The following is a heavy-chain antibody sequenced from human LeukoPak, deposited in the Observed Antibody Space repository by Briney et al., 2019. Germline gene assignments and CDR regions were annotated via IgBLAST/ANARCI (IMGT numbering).Heavy chain of an antibody. CDR2: IRSEPYGGTA. J-gene: IGHJ4*02. D-gene: IGHD1-26*01. CDR3: ARNTYSGSYFVDY. Sequence: GGSLRLSCTVSGFTFGDYAMSWVRQAPGKGLEWVGFIRSEPYGGTAEYAASVKGRFSISRDDSKRIAYVQMNSLKTEDTAVYYCARNTYSGSYFVDYWGQGTLVTVSS. V-gene: IGHV3-49*04. CDR1: GFTFGDYA.